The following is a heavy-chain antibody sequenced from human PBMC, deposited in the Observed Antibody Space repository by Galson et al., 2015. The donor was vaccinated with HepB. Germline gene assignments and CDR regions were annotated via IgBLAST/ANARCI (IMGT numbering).Heavy chain of an antibody. CDR1: RFTFSLYS. J-gene: IGHJ2*01. D-gene: IGHD3/OR15-3a*01. CDR2: ISSGIVT. V-gene: IGHV3-48*01. Sequence: LRLSCAASRFTFSLYSMHWVGQAPGKGLEWVSYISSGIVTYYADSVKGRFTVSSDNAKNSLYLQMNSLRAEDTAVYYCARVSGWTGYRGRYFDLWGRGTLVTVSS. CDR3: ARVSGWTGYRGRYFDL.